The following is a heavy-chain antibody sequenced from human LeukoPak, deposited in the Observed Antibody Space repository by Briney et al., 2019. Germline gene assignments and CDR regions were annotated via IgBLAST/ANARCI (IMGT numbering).Heavy chain of an antibody. V-gene: IGHV1-69*06. CDR2: IIPIFGTA. D-gene: IGHD3-9*01. CDR1: GGTFSSYA. Sequence: SVKVSCKASGGTFSSYAVSWVRQAPGQGLEWMGRIIPIFGTANYARKFQGRVTMTEDTSTDTAYMELSSLRSEDTAVYYCATSYQYYDIFSVRAWGQGTLVTVSS. CDR3: ATSYQYYDIFSVRA. J-gene: IGHJ5*02.